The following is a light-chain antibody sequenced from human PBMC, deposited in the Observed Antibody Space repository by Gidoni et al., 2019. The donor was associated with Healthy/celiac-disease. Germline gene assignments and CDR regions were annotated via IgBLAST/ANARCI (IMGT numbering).Light chain of an antibody. CDR3: QQYGSSPT. Sequence: VLTQSPGTLSLSPGERATLSCRASQSVSSSYLAWYQQNPGQAPRLLIYGASSRATGIPDRFSGSGSGTDFTLTISRLEPEDFAVYYCQQYGSSPTFXGXTKVEIK. J-gene: IGKJ4*01. CDR2: GAS. CDR1: QSVSSSY. V-gene: IGKV3-20*01.